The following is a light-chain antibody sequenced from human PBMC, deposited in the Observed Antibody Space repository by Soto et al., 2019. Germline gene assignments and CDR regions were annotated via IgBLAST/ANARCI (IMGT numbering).Light chain of an antibody. CDR3: QQTNSLPLS. CDR2: ATS. CDR1: QGVGGW. Sequence: IQMTQSPSSVSASVGDRVTMTCRASQGVGGWLAWYQQKPGKVPKLLIYATSSLHSGVPSRFSGSGSGTDFTLSISSLQPEDFATYYCQQTNSLPLSFGPGTKGDIK. J-gene: IGKJ3*01. V-gene: IGKV1-12*01.